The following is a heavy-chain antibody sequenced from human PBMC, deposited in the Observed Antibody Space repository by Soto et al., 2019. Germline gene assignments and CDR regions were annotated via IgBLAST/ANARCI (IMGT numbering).Heavy chain of an antibody. J-gene: IGHJ6*02. CDR2: IIPILGIA. CDR1: GGTFSSYT. V-gene: IGHV1-69*02. D-gene: IGHD3-10*01. CDR3: ASLMSSGYYYGMDV. Sequence: QVQLVQSGAEVKKPGSSVKVSCKASGGTFSSYTISWVRQAPGQGLEWMGRIIPILGIANYAQKFQGRVTIXGXKXXRTAYMELSSLRSEDTAVYYCASLMSSGYYYGMDVWGQGTTVTVSS.